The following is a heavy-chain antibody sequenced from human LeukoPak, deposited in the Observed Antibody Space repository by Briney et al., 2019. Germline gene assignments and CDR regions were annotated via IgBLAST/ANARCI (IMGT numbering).Heavy chain of an antibody. J-gene: IGHJ6*03. Sequence: SETLSLTCAVYGGSFSGYYWSWIRQPPGKGLEWIGEINHSGSTNYNPSLKSRVTISVDTSKNQFSLKLSSVTAADTAVYYCARGRRYYYYMDVWGKGTTVTVSS. V-gene: IGHV4-34*01. CDR1: GGSFSGYY. CDR3: ARGRRYYYYMDV. CDR2: INHSGST.